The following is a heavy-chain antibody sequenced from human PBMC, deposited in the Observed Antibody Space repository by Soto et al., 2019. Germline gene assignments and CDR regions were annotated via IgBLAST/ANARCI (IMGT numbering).Heavy chain of an antibody. V-gene: IGHV5-10-1*01. Sequence: PXESLKISCKGSRYSFTSYWIIWVRQMTGKGLDWMGSIDPSDSYTNYSPSFQGHVTISADKSISTAYLQWSSLKASDTAMYYCARRSETVTPPIGYYYYYGMDVWGQGTTVTVSS. D-gene: IGHD4-17*01. CDR3: ARRSETVTPPIGYYYYYGMDV. CDR2: IDPSDSYT. CDR1: RYSFTSYW. J-gene: IGHJ6*02.